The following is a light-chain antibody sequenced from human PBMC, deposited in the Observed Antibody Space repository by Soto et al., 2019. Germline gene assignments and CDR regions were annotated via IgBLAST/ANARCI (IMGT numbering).Light chain of an antibody. Sequence: SALTQPASVSGSPGQSITIYCTGTSSDIGAYKHVSWYQQHPGKAPKLMIYEVSNRPSGVSNRFSGSKSGNTASLTISGLQAEDEADYYCSSYTTSSTQVFGPGTKVTV. V-gene: IGLV2-14*01. CDR1: SSDIGAYKH. CDR3: SSYTTSSTQV. CDR2: EVS. J-gene: IGLJ1*01.